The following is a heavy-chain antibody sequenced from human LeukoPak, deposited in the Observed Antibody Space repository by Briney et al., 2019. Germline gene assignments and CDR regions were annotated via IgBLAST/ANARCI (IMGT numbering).Heavy chain of an antibody. D-gene: IGHD4-17*01. CDR2: IRYDGSNK. V-gene: IGHV3-30*02. CDR1: GFTFSSYG. Sequence: GGSLRLSCAASGFTFSSYGMHWVRQAPGKGLEWVAFIRYDGSNKYYADSVKGRFTISRDNSKNTLYLQMNSLRAEDTAVYYCANIDHDYGDHTPRGIDYWGQGTLVTVSS. CDR3: ANIDHDYGDHTPRGIDY. J-gene: IGHJ4*02.